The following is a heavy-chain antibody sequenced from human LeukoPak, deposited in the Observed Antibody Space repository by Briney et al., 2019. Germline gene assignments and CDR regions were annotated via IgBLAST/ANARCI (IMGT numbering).Heavy chain of an antibody. Sequence: GGSLRLSCAASGFTFDDYAMHWVRQAPGKGLEWVSGISWNSGSIGYADSVKGRFTISRDNAKNSLYLQMNSLRAEDTALYYCAKDADFGVVIIGGAGFDYWGQGTLVTVSS. CDR1: GFTFDDYA. CDR2: ISWNSGSI. V-gene: IGHV3-9*01. J-gene: IGHJ4*02. D-gene: IGHD3-3*01. CDR3: AKDADFGVVIIGGAGFDY.